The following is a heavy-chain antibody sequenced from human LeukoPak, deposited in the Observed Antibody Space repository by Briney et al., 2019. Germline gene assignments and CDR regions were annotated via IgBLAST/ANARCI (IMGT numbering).Heavy chain of an antibody. CDR1: GGSISSYY. Sequence: PSETLSLTCTVSGGSISSYYWSWIRQPPGKGLEWIGYIYYSGSTNYNPSLKSRVTISVDTSKNQFSLKLSSVTAADTAVYYCARLSGEIIVVGAGIDSWGQGTLVLASS. V-gene: IGHV4-59*12. CDR2: IYYSGST. J-gene: IGHJ4*02. D-gene: IGHD2-15*01. CDR3: ARLSGEIIVVGAGIDS.